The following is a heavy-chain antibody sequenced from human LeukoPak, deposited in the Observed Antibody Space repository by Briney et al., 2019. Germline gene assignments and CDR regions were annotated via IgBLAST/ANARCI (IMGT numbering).Heavy chain of an antibody. V-gene: IGHV4-59*12. D-gene: IGHD6-6*01. CDR1: GGSISSYY. Sequence: SETLSLTCTVSGGSISSYYWSWIRQPPGKGLEWIGYIYYSGSTKYNPSLKSRVTISVDTSKNQFYLKLSSVTAADTAVYYCARLPAIASPYYYYYGVDVWGQGTTVTVSS. J-gene: IGHJ6*02. CDR2: IYYSGST. CDR3: ARLPAIASPYYYYYGVDV.